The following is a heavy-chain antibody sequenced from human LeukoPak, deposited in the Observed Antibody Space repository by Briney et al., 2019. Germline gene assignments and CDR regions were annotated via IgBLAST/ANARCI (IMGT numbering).Heavy chain of an antibody. J-gene: IGHJ5*02. D-gene: IGHD6-13*01. CDR3: ARIAAVWNWFDP. V-gene: IGHV4-39*01. CDR1: GGSISSSSYY. CDR2: IYYSGST. Sequence: TSETLSLTCTVSGGSISSSSYYWGWIRQPPGKGLEWIGSIYYSGSTYYNPSLKSRVTISVDTSKNQFSLKLSSVTAADTAVYYCARIAAVWNWFDPWGQGTLVTVSS.